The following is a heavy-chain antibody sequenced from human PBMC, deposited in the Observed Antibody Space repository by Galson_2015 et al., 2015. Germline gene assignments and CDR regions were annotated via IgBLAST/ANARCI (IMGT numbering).Heavy chain of an antibody. CDR1: GFTFSSYG. Sequence: SLRLSCAASGFTFSSYGMHWVRQAPGKGLEWVAVIWYDGSNKYYADSVKGRFTISRDNSKNTLYLQMYSLRAEDTAVYYCARDRLAVAGRLGDYYFDYWGQGTLVTVSS. D-gene: IGHD6-19*01. CDR3: ARDRLAVAGRLGDYYFDY. CDR2: IWYDGSNK. J-gene: IGHJ4*02. V-gene: IGHV3-33*01.